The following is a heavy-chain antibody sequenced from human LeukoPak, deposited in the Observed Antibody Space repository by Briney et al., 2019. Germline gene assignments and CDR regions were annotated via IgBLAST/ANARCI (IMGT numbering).Heavy chain of an antibody. CDR3: ARALRGYSSSWYSLGY. Sequence: ASVKVSCKASGGTFSSYAISWVRQAPGQGLEWMGWINPNSGGTNYAQKFQGWVTMTRDTSISTAYTELSRLRSDDTAVYYCARALRGYSSSWYSLGYWGQGTLVTVSS. CDR1: GGTFSSYA. CDR2: INPNSGGT. J-gene: IGHJ4*02. V-gene: IGHV1-2*04. D-gene: IGHD6-13*01.